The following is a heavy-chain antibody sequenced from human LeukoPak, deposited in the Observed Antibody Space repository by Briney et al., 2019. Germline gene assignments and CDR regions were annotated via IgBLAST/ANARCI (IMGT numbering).Heavy chain of an antibody. CDR1: GFTFSRYS. D-gene: IGHD2-2*01. CDR2: ISSSISYI. Sequence: GGSLRFSCAASGFTFSRYSMNWVRQAPGKGLEWVSSISSSISYIYYADSVKGRFTISRDNSKNTLYLQMNSLRAEDTAVYYCANHLACGSTSCPPFDYWGQGTLVTVSS. V-gene: IGHV3-21*06. J-gene: IGHJ4*02. CDR3: ANHLACGSTSCPPFDY.